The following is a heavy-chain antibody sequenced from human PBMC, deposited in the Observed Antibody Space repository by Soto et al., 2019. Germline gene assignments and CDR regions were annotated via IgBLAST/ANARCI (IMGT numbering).Heavy chain of an antibody. CDR3: ARQTGTTSYYYYYMDV. Sequence: SETLSLTCAVYGGSFSGYYWSWIRQPPGKGLEWIGEINHSGSTNYNPSLKSRVTISVDTSKNQFSLKLSSVTAADTAVYYCARQTGTTSYYYYYMDVWGKGTTVTVSS. V-gene: IGHV4-34*01. CDR2: INHSGST. CDR1: GGSFSGYY. J-gene: IGHJ6*03. D-gene: IGHD1-7*01.